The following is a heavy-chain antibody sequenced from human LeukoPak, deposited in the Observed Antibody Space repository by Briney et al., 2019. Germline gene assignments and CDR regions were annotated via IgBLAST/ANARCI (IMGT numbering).Heavy chain of an antibody. CDR1: GFTFSGST. V-gene: IGHV3-73*01. CDR3: AKDRGYGGNSGYFDY. CDR2: IRSKANSSAT. D-gene: IGHD4-23*01. J-gene: IGHJ4*02. Sequence: GGSLRLSCAASGFTFSGSTMHWVRQASGKGLEWVGRIRSKANSSATAYAASLKGRFTISRDDSKNTAYLQMNSLKTEDTAVYYCAKDRGYGGNSGYFDYWGQGTLVTVSS.